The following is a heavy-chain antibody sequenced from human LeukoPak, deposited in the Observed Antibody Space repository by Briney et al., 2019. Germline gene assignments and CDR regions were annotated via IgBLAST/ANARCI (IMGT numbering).Heavy chain of an antibody. CDR2: ISSSGSTI. V-gene: IGHV3-11*04. CDR3: ARDPLRGIAVAGHEDY. D-gene: IGHD6-19*01. J-gene: IGHJ4*02. Sequence: GGSLRLSCAASGFAFSDYYMSWIRQAPGKGLERVSYISSSGSTIYYADSVKGRFTISRDNAKNSLYLQMNSLRAEDTAVYYCARDPLRGIAVAGHEDYWGQGTLVTVSS. CDR1: GFAFSDYY.